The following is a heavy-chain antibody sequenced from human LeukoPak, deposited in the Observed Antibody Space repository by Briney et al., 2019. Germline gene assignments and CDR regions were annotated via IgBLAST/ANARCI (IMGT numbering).Heavy chain of an antibody. V-gene: IGHV3-9*01. J-gene: IGHJ3*02. CDR3: ARVENIVVLGDARDYAFDI. CDR2: SSWYSGAI. CDR1: GCSFDDYA. D-gene: IGHD2-2*01. Sequence: GGSLPLSCAASGCSFDDYAMHWVRQPPANGLEWVSGSSWYSGAIGYADSVKGRFTISRDNAKNALYQQMNSLRAEDTAVYYCARVENIVVLGDARDYAFDIWGQGTKVTVSS.